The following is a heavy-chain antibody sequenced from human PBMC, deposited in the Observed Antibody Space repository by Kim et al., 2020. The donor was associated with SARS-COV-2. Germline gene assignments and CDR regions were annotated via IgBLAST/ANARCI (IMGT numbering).Heavy chain of an antibody. CDR2: IYYSGST. V-gene: IGHV4-31*03. CDR3: ARVARDGYNG. CDR1: GGSISSGGYY. Sequence: SETLSLTCTVSGGSISSGGYYWSWIRQHPGKGLEWIGYIYYSGSTYYNPSLKSRVTITVDTSKNQFSLKLSSVTAADTAVYYCARVARDGYNGWGQGTLVTVSS. J-gene: IGHJ4*02. D-gene: IGHD5-12*01.